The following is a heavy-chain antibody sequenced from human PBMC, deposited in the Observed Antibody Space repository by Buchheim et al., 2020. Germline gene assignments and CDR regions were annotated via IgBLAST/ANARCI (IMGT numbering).Heavy chain of an antibody. J-gene: IGHJ4*03. V-gene: IGHV3-30*03. CDR2: ISYDGSNK. CDR1: GFTFSSYG. D-gene: IGHD6-19*01. Sequence: QVQLVESGGGVVQPGRSLRLSCAASGFTFSSYGMHWVRQAPGKGLEWVAVISYDGSNKYYADSVKGRFTISRDNSKPTVDLEMNSLRGDDTAVYYCATNAVAGHEGYWGQGT. CDR3: ATNAVAGHEGY.